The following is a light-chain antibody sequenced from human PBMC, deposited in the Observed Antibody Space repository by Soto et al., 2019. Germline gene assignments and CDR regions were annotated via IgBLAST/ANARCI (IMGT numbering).Light chain of an antibody. Sequence: EFVLTQSPGTLSLSPGERATLSCRASQTVRNNYLAWYQQKPGQAPKLLIYDASSRATGIPDRFSGGGSGTDFILTISRREPEDFAVYYCQQFSSYPLTFGGGTKVEIK. J-gene: IGKJ4*01. CDR2: DAS. CDR1: QTVRNNY. V-gene: IGKV3-20*01. CDR3: QQFSSYPLT.